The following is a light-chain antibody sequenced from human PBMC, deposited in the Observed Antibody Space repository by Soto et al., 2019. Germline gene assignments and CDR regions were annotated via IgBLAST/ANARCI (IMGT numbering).Light chain of an antibody. J-gene: IGKJ4*01. V-gene: IGKV3-20*01. Sequence: EIVLTQSPGTLSLSPGERATLSCRASQSVSSSYLAWYQQKTGQAPRILIYGESSRATGIPDRLSGSGSGTDLTLTISRLEPEDFAVYYCQKYGSSPLTFGGGTKVDIK. CDR1: QSVSSSY. CDR2: GES. CDR3: QKYGSSPLT.